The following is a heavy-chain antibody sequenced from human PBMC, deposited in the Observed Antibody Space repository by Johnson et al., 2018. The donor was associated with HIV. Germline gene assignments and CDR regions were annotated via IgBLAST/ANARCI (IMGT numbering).Heavy chain of an antibody. CDR1: AFTFSRYA. J-gene: IGHJ3*02. CDR2: ISNDGTNK. CDR3: ARKVVTADDAFDI. Sequence: QVLLVESGGGVVQPGRSLRLSCAASAFTFSRYAMHWVRQAPGKGLEWVAFISNDGTNKYYADSVKDRFTISRDNSKNTLYLQMSSLRAEDMAVYYCARKVVTADDAFDIWGKGTMVTVSS. D-gene: IGHD2-21*02. V-gene: IGHV3-30-3*01.